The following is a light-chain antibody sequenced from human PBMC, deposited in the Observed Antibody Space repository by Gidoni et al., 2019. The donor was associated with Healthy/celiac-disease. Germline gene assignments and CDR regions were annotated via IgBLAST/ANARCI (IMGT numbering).Light chain of an antibody. CDR1: SSNIGAGYD. CDR3: QSYDSSLSGVV. Sequence: QSVLTQPPSVSGAPGQRVTISCTGSSSNIGAGYDVHWCQQLPGTAPKLLISGNSNRPSGVPDRFSGSKSGTSASLAITGLQAEDEADYYCQSYDSSLSGVVFGGGTKLTVL. J-gene: IGLJ2*01. V-gene: IGLV1-40*01. CDR2: GNS.